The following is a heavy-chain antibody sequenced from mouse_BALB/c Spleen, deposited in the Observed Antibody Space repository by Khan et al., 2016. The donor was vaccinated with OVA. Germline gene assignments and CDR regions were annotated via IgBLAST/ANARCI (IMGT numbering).Heavy chain of an antibody. Sequence: VQLQQSGAELVKPGASVKLSCKASGYTFTSYDINWVRQRPEQGLEWIGWMFPGDGSTKYNENFKGKATLTTDKSSSTAYMQLSRLTSEDSGAYFCARGGYGGFAYWGQATLVTVSA. CDR1: GYTFTSYD. J-gene: IGHJ3*01. V-gene: IGHV1-85*01. D-gene: IGHD2-14*01. CDR2: MFPGDGST. CDR3: ARGGYGGFAY.